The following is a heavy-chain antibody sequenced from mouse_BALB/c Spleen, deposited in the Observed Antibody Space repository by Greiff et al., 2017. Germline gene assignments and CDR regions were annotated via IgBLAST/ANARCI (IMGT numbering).Heavy chain of an antibody. CDR1: GFTFSSFG. V-gene: IGHV5-17*02. Sequence: DVMLVESGGGLVQPGGSRKLSCAASGFTFSSFGMHSVRQAPEKGLEWVAYISSGSSTIYYADTVKGRFTISRDNPKNTLFLQMTSLRSEDTAMYYCARSLYFDYWGQGTTLTVSS. CDR2: ISSGSSTI. J-gene: IGHJ2*01. CDR3: ARSLYFDY.